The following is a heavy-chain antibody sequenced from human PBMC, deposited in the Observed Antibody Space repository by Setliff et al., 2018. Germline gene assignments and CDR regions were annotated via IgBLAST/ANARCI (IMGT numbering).Heavy chain of an antibody. CDR2: IRYDGTTE. CDR3: AKAYGDSHYYYYYYMDV. CDR1: GFTFSTHS. V-gene: IGHV3-30*02. Sequence: GGSLRLSCAASGFTFSTHSMHWVRQAPGKGLEWVAFIRYDGTTESYADSVKGRFTISRDNSKNTLYLQMNSLRAEDTAVYYCAKAYGDSHYYYYYYMDVWAKGPRSPSP. J-gene: IGHJ6*03. D-gene: IGHD4-17*01.